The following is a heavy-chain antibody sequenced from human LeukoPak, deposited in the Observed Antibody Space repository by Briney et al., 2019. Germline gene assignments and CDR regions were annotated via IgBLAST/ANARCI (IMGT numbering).Heavy chain of an antibody. CDR2: ISGSSSYI. J-gene: IGHJ5*02. D-gene: IGHD5-18*01. CDR3: ARGQSYGWFDP. Sequence: PGGSLRLSCAASGFTFSTYSMNWVRQAPGKGLEWVSSISGSSSYIYYADSVRGRFTISRDNAKNSLYLQMNSLRAEDTAVYYCARGQSYGWFDPRGQGTLVTVSS. CDR1: GFTFSTYS. V-gene: IGHV3-21*01.